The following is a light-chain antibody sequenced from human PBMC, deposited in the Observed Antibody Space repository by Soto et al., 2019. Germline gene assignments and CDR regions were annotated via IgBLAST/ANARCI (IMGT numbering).Light chain of an antibody. J-gene: IGLJ2*01. CDR3: SSFAGSRVLV. CDR1: SSDVGAYNY. Sequence: QSALTQPASVSGSPGQSITISCTGTSSDVGAYNYVSWYQQHPGKPPQLIIYEVSDRPSGVSNRFSGSKSGNTASLTISGLQADDEAVYYCSSFAGSRVLVLGGGTKLTVL. V-gene: IGLV2-14*01. CDR2: EVS.